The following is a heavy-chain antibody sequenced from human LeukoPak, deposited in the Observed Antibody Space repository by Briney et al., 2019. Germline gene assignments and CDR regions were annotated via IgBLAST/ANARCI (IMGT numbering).Heavy chain of an antibody. CDR2: ISAYNGNT. Sequence: VXVSXXXSGXTFXSYGISWVRQAPGQGLEWMGWISAYNGNTNYAQKLQGRVTMTTDTSTSTAYMELRSLRSDDTAVYYCARDYGGIIDYWGQGTLVTVSS. CDR1: GXTFXSYG. CDR3: ARDYGGIIDY. V-gene: IGHV1-18*01. J-gene: IGHJ4*02. D-gene: IGHD4-23*01.